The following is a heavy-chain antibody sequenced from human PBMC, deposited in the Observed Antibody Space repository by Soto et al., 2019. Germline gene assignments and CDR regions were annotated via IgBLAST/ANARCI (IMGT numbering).Heavy chain of an antibody. CDR3: ARAKYYYDSSGQRTYYYYGMDV. V-gene: IGHV1-46*01. CDR1: GYTFTSYY. J-gene: IGHJ6*02. D-gene: IGHD3-22*01. CDR2: INPSGGST. Sequence: VASVKVSCKASGYTFTSYYMHWVRQAPGQGLEWMGIINPSGGSTSYAQKFQGRVTMARDTSTSTVYMELSSLRSEDTAVYYCARAKYYYDSSGQRTYYYYGMDVWGQGTTVTVSS.